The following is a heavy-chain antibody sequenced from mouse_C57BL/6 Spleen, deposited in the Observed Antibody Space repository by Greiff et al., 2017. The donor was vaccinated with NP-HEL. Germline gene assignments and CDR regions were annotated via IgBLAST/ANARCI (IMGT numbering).Heavy chain of an antibody. CDR1: GYSFTGYY. D-gene: IGHD2-3*01. V-gene: IGHV1-42*01. Sequence: EVQLQQSGPELVKPGASVKISCKASGYSFTGYYMNWVKQSPEKSLEWIGEINPSTGGTTYNQKFKAKATLTVDKSSSTAYMQLKSLTSEDSAVYYCARSDDGYYGAMDYWGQGTSVTVSS. J-gene: IGHJ4*01. CDR3: ARSDDGYYGAMDY. CDR2: INPSTGGT.